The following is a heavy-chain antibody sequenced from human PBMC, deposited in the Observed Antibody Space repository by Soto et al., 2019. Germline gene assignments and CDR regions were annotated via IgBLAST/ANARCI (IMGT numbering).Heavy chain of an antibody. CDR3: AKDVTAHSGSYYIPAEGYFDY. V-gene: IGHV3-30*18. CDR1: GFTFSSYG. J-gene: IGHJ4*02. CDR2: ISYDGSNK. Sequence: QVQLVESGGGVVQPGRSLRLSCAASGFTFSSYGMHWVRQAPGKGLEWVAVISYDGSNKYYADSVKGRFTISRDNSKNTLYLQMNSLRAEDTAVYYCAKDVTAHSGSYYIPAEGYFDYWGQGTLVTVSS. D-gene: IGHD1-26*01.